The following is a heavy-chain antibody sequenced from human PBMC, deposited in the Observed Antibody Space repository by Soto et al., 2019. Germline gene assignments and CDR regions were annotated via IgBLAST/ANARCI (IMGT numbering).Heavy chain of an antibody. CDR3: ARQEYQYDTTSFGY. D-gene: IGHD3-22*01. Sequence: PGESLKISCKGSGYRFTTYWIGWVRQMPGKGLEWMGLIYPGDSNTRFSPSFQGQVTISVDMSISTAYLQWSSLRVSDTAMYYCARQEYQYDTTSFGYWGQGTLVTVSS. V-gene: IGHV5-51*01. J-gene: IGHJ4*02. CDR1: GYRFTTYW. CDR2: IYPGDSNT.